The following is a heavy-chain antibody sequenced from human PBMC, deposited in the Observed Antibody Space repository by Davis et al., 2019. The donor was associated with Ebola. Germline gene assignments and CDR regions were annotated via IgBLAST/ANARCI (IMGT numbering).Heavy chain of an antibody. V-gene: IGHV4-59*01. CDR1: GGSISSYY. J-gene: IGHJ4*02. CDR2: IYYSGST. Sequence: ETLSLTCTVSGGSISSYYWSWIRQPPGKGLEWIGYIYYSGSTNYNPSLKSRVTISVDTSKNQFSLKLSSVTAADTAVYYCARGRTKADYWGQGTLVTVSS. CDR3: ARGRTKADY.